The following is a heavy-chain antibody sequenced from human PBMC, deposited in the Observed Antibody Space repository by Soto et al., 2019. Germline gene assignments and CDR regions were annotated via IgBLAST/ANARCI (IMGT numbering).Heavy chain of an antibody. J-gene: IGHJ3*02. Sequence: ASVEVSCKASGYTFTGYYMHWVRQAPGQGLEWMGWINPNSGGTNYAQKFQGWVTMTRDTSISTAYMELSRLRSGDTTVYYCAVYDSSGPGAFDIWGQGTMVTVSS. CDR1: GYTFTGYY. V-gene: IGHV1-2*04. D-gene: IGHD3-22*01. CDR3: AVYDSSGPGAFDI. CDR2: INPNSGGT.